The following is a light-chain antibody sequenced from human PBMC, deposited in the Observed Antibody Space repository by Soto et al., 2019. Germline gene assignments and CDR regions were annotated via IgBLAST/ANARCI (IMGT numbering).Light chain of an antibody. Sequence: EMVMTQAPATLSMSPGDRATLSCRASQSVSSNLAWYQQKPGQAPRLLIYGASSRATGIPDRFSGSGSGTDFTLTISRLEPEDFAVYYCQQYGSSSWTFGQGTKV. CDR1: QSVSSN. J-gene: IGKJ1*01. CDR3: QQYGSSSWT. V-gene: IGKV3-20*01. CDR2: GAS.